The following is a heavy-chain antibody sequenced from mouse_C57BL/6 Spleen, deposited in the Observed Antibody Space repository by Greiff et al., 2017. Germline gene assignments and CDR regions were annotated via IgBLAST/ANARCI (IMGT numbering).Heavy chain of an antibody. CDR2: IYPGSGST. CDR1: GYTFTSYW. D-gene: IGHD3-3*01. CDR3: ASERAGGYFDC. V-gene: IGHV1-55*01. J-gene: IGHJ2*01. Sequence: QVQLQQPGAELVKPGASVKMSCKASGYTFTSYWITWVKQRPGQGLEWIGDIYPGSGSTNYNEKFKSKATLTVDTSSSPAYMQLTSLTSAYSAVDYCASERAGGYFDCWGTGTTLTVAS.